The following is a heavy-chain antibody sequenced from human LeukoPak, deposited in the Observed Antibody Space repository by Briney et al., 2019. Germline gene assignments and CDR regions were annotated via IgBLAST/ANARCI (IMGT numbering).Heavy chain of an antibody. J-gene: IGHJ6*02. CDR3: AKDVPSSYYDFWRGYSTDPIHYYYGMDV. V-gene: IGHV3-23*01. Sequence: GGSLRLSCAASGFTFSSYAMSWVRQAPGKGLEWVSAISGSGGSTYYADSVKGRFTISRDSSKNTLYLQMNSLRAEDTAVYYCAKDVPSSYYDFWRGYSTDPIHYYYGMDVWGQGTTVTVSS. CDR1: GFTFSSYA. D-gene: IGHD3-3*01. CDR2: ISGSGGST.